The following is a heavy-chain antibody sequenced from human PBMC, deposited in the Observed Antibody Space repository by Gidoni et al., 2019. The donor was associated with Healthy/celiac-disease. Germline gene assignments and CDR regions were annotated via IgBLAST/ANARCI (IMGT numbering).Heavy chain of an antibody. J-gene: IGHJ4*02. V-gene: IGHV3-74*01. CDR1: GFTFSSYW. CDR2: INRDGSST. D-gene: IGHD3-3*01. Sequence: EVQLVESGGGLVQPGGSLRLSCAASGFTFSSYWMHWVRQAPGKGLVWVSRINRDGSSTSYADSVKGRFTISRDNAKNTLYLQMNSLRAEDTAVYYCARVMIPSHPLDYWGQGTLVTVSS. CDR3: ARVMIPSHPLDY.